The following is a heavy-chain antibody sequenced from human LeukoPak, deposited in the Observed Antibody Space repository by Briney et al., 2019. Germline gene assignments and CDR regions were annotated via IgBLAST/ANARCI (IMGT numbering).Heavy chain of an antibody. CDR2: IRDDGSNK. D-gene: IGHD1-26*01. Sequence: RGSLRLSCAASGFTFSSYGMYWLRQAPGKGLEWVAFIRDDGSNKYYADSVKGRFTISRDNSKKTLYLQMNSLRAEDTAVYYCAKKSYSDYWGQGTLVTVSS. CDR3: AKKSYSDY. V-gene: IGHV3-30*02. J-gene: IGHJ4*02. CDR1: GFTFSSYG.